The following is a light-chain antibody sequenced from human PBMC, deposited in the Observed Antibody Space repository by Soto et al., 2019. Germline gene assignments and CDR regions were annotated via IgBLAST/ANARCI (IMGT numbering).Light chain of an antibody. Sequence: LKQSPATLSLSQGERATLSCRASQSVKTFLVWYQQRPGQPPRLLIHDASHRAAGIPARFSGSGFGTDFTLTINRLEPEDFAVYFCQQYGSSPQTFGQRTNVAI. CDR3: QQYGSSPQT. CDR1: QSVKTF. J-gene: IGKJ1*01. CDR2: DAS. V-gene: IGKV3-20*01.